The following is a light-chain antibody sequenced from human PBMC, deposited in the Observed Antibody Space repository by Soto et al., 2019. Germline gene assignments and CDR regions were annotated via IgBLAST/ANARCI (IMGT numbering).Light chain of an antibody. V-gene: IGKV1-33*01. CDR2: DAS. CDR3: QQYENLPT. J-gene: IGKJ5*01. CDR1: QNINNY. Sequence: DIQRTPAPFSLSSSVGDKGTITCQASQNINNYLNWYQQKPGRAPKLLIYDASNLEAGVPSRFRGSGSGTDFTFTISRLQPEDIATYYCQQYENLPTFGQGTRLEIK.